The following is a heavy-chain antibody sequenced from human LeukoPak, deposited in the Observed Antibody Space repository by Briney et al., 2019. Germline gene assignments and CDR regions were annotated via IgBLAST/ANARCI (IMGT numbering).Heavy chain of an antibody. J-gene: IGHJ6*02. CDR2: INHSGST. CDR1: GGSFSGYY. V-gene: IGHV4-34*01. D-gene: IGHD2-2*01. CDR3: ARDYCSSTSCYPYYYYYGMDV. Sequence: SETLSLTCAVYGGSFSGYYWSWIRQPPGKGLEWIGEINHSGSTNYNPSLKSRVTISVDTSKNQFSLKLSPVTAADTAVYYCARDYCSSTSCYPYYYYYGMDVWGQGTTVTVSS.